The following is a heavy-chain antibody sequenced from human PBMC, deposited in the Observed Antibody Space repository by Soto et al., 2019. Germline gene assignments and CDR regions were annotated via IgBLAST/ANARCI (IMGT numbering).Heavy chain of an antibody. CDR1: GFTFSNYW. CDR2: IKQDGSEK. V-gene: IGHV3-7*04. Sequence: EVQLVESGGGLVQPGGSLRLSCAASGFTFSNYWMSWVRQAPGKGLEWVANIKQDGSEKYYVDSVKGRFTISRDNAKNSLYLQMNNLRAEDTGVYYCARGGYCSGGRCYDWFDPWGQGTLVTVSS. CDR3: ARGGYCSGGRCYDWFDP. D-gene: IGHD2-15*01. J-gene: IGHJ5*02.